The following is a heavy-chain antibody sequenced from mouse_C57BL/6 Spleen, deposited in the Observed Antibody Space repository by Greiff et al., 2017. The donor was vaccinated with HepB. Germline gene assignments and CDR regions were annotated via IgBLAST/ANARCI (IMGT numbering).Heavy chain of an antibody. V-gene: IGHV1-64*01. Sequence: QVQLQQSGAELVKPGASVKLSCKASGYTFTSYWMHWVKQRPGQGLEWIGMIHPNSGSTNYNEKFKSKATLTVDKASSTAYMQLSSLTSEDSAVYYCARDGDYDYDRGFAYWGQGTLVTVSA. CDR1: GYTFTSYW. J-gene: IGHJ3*01. D-gene: IGHD2-4*01. CDR3: ARDGDYDYDRGFAY. CDR2: IHPNSGST.